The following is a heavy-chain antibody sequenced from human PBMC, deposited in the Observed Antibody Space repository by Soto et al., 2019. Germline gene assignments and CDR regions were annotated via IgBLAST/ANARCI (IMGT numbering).Heavy chain of an antibody. J-gene: IGHJ4*02. CDR1: GFTFSSYW. CDR3: AREGADYYDRSGYYPFDY. D-gene: IGHD3-22*01. CDR2: ISSSSSTI. V-gene: IGHV3-48*01. Sequence: GGSLRLSCAASGFTFSSYWMYWVRQAPGKGLEWVSYISSSSSTIYYADSVKGRFTISRDNAKNSLYLQMNSLRPEDTAIYYCAREGADYYDRSGYYPFDYWGQGT.